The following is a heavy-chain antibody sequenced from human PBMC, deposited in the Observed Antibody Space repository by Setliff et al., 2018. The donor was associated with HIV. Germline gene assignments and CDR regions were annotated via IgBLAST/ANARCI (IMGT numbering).Heavy chain of an antibody. V-gene: IGHV1-18*01. D-gene: IGHD1-26*01. Sequence: ASVKVSCKASGYTFLNYGISWVRQTPGRGLEWMAWINVGNGNTKTARKFQGRVALTTDTSTSTAHMELRNLTSDDTAVYYCARTRGSYQGRVFDYWGQGTLVTVSS. J-gene: IGHJ4*02. CDR1: GYTFLNYG. CDR3: ARTRGSYQGRVFDY. CDR2: INVGNGNT.